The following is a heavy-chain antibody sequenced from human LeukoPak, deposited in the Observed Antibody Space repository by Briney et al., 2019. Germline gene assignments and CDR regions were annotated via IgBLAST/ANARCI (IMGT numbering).Heavy chain of an antibody. CDR1: GFTFDDYA. D-gene: IGHD3-10*01. Sequence: GGSLRLSCAASGFTFDDYAMHWVRQAPGKGLEWVSGISWNSGSIGYADSVKGRFTISRDNAKNSLYLQMNSLRAEDTAVYYCARGGSELFDYWGQGTLVTVSS. CDR2: ISWNSGSI. CDR3: ARGGSELFDY. J-gene: IGHJ4*02. V-gene: IGHV3-9*01.